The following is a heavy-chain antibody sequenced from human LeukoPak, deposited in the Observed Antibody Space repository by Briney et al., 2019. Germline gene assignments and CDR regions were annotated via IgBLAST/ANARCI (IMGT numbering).Heavy chain of an antibody. J-gene: IGHJ5*02. D-gene: IGHD3-10*01. CDR1: GGSISSYY. Sequence: SETLSLTCTVSGGSISSYYWSWIRQPPGKGLEWIGYIYYSGSTNYNPSLKSRVTISVDTSKNQFSLKLSSVTAADTAVYYCARVHYCGSGSRSFWFDPWGQGTLVTVSS. CDR2: IYYSGST. CDR3: ARVHYCGSGSRSFWFDP. V-gene: IGHV4-59*01.